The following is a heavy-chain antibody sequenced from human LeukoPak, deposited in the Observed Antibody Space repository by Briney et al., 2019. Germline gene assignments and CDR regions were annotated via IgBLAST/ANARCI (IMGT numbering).Heavy chain of an antibody. Sequence: SETLSLTCTVSGGSISSSSYYWGWIRQPPGKGLEWIGSIYYSGSTYYNPSHKSRVTISVDTSKNQFSLKLSSVTAADTAVYYCAGLVGATDVFFDYWGQGTLVTVSS. CDR2: IYYSGST. CDR3: AGLVGATDVFFDY. D-gene: IGHD1-26*01. CDR1: GGSISSSSYY. J-gene: IGHJ4*02. V-gene: IGHV4-39*07.